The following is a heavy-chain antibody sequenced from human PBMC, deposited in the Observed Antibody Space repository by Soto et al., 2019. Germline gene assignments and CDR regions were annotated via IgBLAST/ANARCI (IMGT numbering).Heavy chain of an antibody. D-gene: IGHD2-2*01. CDR2: ITPIFHKP. CDR3: ARNASIMSTFEEDQFYDYYGVDV. CDR1: GGTFSSDA. Sequence: QVQLVQSGAEVKKPGSSVKVSCKASGGTFSSDAIGWVRQAPGQGLEWMGGITPIFHKPNYAQKFKGRLTITADEPTSTVFMELRWLTSEDTAVYYCARNASIMSTFEEDQFYDYYGVDVWGQGTTVTVSS. J-gene: IGHJ6*02. V-gene: IGHV1-69*12.